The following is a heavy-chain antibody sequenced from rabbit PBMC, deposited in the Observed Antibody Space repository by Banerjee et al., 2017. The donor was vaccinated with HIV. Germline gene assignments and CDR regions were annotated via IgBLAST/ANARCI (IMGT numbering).Heavy chain of an antibody. CDR3: ARVTGYGSTSGYPTRFDL. J-gene: IGHJ3*01. CDR2: IYPDYGTR. V-gene: IGHV1S7*01. D-gene: IGHD1-1*01. Sequence: LVESGGGLVTLGGSLKLSCKASGIDFSIYGISWVRQAPGKGLEWIAYIYPDYGTRDYASWVNGRFTISLDNAQNTVFLQMTNLTGADTATYFCARVTGYGSTSGYPTRFDLWGPGTLVTVS. CDR1: GIDFSIYG.